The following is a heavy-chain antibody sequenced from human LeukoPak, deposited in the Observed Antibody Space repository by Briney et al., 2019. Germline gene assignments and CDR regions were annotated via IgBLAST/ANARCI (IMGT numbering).Heavy chain of an antibody. V-gene: IGHV3-23*01. D-gene: IGHD2-15*01. CDR3: AKDPRVVAASYYFDY. Sequence: PGGSLRLSCEASGVTFSSYVVSWVRQAPGKGPDWVSGISGSGGGTYYADSVKGRFTISRDNSKNTLYLQMNSLRAEDTAVYYCAKDPRVVAASYYFDYWGQGTLVTVSS. CDR1: GVTFSSYV. J-gene: IGHJ4*02. CDR2: ISGSGGGT.